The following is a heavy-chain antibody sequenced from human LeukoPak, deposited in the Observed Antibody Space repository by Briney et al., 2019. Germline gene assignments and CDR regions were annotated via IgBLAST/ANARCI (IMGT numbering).Heavy chain of an antibody. CDR3: ANDYRSGGFHDF. CDR1: GFTFSSYA. D-gene: IGHD3-10*01. J-gene: IGHJ4*02. V-gene: IGHV3-23*01. CDR2: ISRRDDYT. Sequence: GGSLRLSCAASGFTFSSYAMSWVRQPPGKGLEWVSVISRRDDYTYYADSVKGRFTISRDNSKNTLYLQMNTLRAEDTAVYYCANDYRSGGFHDFWGQGTLVTVSS.